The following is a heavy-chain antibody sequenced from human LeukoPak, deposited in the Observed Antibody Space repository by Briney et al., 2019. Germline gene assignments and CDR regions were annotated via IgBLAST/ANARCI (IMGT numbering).Heavy chain of an antibody. CDR1: GFTFSSYE. D-gene: IGHD3-22*01. CDR3: ARVLGYYDSSGTLDY. Sequence: GGSLRLSCAASGFTFSSYEMNWVRQAPGKGLEWVSYISSSGSTIYYADSVKGRFTISRDNAKNSMYLQMNSLRAEDTAVYYCARVLGYYDSSGTLDYWGQGTLVTVSS. CDR2: ISSSGSTI. V-gene: IGHV3-48*03. J-gene: IGHJ4*02.